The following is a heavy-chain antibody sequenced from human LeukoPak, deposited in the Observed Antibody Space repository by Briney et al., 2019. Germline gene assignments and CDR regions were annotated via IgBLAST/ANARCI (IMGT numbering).Heavy chain of an antibody. CDR2: TYYRSKWYN. CDR3: ARSVAAKIDY. Sequence: SQTLSLTCAISGDSVSGNSAAWNWIRQSPSRGLEGLGSTYYRSKWYNDYAVSVKSRIIINPDTSKNRFSLQLNSVTPEDTAVYYCARSVAAKIDYWGQGTLVTVSS. CDR1: GDSVSGNSAA. D-gene: IGHD6-19*01. V-gene: IGHV6-1*01. J-gene: IGHJ4*02.